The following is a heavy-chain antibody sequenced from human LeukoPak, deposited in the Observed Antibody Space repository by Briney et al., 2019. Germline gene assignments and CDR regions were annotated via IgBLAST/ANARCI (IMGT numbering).Heavy chain of an antibody. V-gene: IGHV4-38-2*01. CDR3: ARLLLQQTHRFDP. CDR2: IYTSGST. Sequence: SETLSLTCVVSGYSITNGDYWGWIRQPAGKGLEWIGRIYTSGSTNYNPSLKSRVSISVDRSKNQFSLKLSSVTAADTAVYYCARLLLQQTHRFDPWGQGTLVTVSS. CDR1: GYSITNGDY. D-gene: IGHD3-22*01. J-gene: IGHJ5*02.